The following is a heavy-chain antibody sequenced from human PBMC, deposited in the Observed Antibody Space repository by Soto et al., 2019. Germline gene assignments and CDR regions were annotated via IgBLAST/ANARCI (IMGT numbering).Heavy chain of an antibody. CDR3: AKDLITTISDYGMDV. CDR2: ISYDETNE. D-gene: IGHD3-3*01. Sequence: QVQLVESGGGLVQPGGSLRLTCVASGFTFGSHGMHWVRQAPGKGLEWVAVISYDETNEYYVDSVKGRFTISRDNSKSTLYLPMNRLRPEDTAVYKCAKDLITTISDYGMDVWGQGTTVTVSS. CDR1: GFTFGSHG. V-gene: IGHV3-30*18. J-gene: IGHJ6*02.